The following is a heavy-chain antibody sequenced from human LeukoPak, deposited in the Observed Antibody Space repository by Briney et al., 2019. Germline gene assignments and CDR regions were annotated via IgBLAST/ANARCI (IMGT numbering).Heavy chain of an antibody. V-gene: IGHV4-30-4*08. CDR2: IYYSGST. J-gene: IGHJ5*02. D-gene: IGHD6-13*01. CDR1: GGSISSGDYY. Sequence: SETLSLTCTVSGGSISSGDYYWSWIRQPPGKGLEWIGYIYYSGSTYYNPSLKSRVTISVDTSKNQFSLKLSSVTAADTAVYYCARNRIAAAHPNWFDPWGQGTLVTVSS. CDR3: ARNRIAAAHPNWFDP.